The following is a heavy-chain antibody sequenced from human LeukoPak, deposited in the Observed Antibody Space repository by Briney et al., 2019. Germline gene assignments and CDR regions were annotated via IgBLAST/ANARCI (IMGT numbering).Heavy chain of an antibody. V-gene: IGHV4-38-2*01. CDR1: GYSISNGYY. Sequence: KSSETLSLTCAVSGYSISNGYYWVWIRQPPGRGLEWICSLYHSDSAYYNTSLRSRVSMSVDTSKNQFSLTLSFVTAADTAVYYCARQHDSYYYYYIDVWGSGTTVTVSS. CDR2: LYHSDSA. J-gene: IGHJ6*03. CDR3: ARQHDSYYYYYIDV.